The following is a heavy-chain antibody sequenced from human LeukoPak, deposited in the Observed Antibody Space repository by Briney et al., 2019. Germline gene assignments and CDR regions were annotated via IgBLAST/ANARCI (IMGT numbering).Heavy chain of an antibody. V-gene: IGHV1-18*01. D-gene: IGHD3-22*01. CDR1: GYTFTSYG. Sequence: ASVKVSCKASGYTFTSYGISWVRQAPGQGLEWMGWISAYNGNTNYALKLQGRVTMTTDTSTSTAYMELRSLRSDDTAVYYCARGDYYYDSSGYFSGQDYWGQGTLVTVSS. J-gene: IGHJ4*02. CDR3: ARGDYYYDSSGYFSGQDY. CDR2: ISAYNGNT.